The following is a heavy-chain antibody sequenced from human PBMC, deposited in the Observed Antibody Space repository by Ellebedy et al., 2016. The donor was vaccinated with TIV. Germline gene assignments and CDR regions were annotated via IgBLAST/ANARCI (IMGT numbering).Heavy chain of an antibody. J-gene: IGHJ4*02. CDR3: ARGSFAPDY. CDR1: GFTITAHG. D-gene: IGHD2-15*01. Sequence: GESLKISCAASGFTITAHGMTWVRPAPGKGLEWVLSFTFDGKNTFYANSGKGRFTISRDSSKHTLYLQLNSLTPEDTALYYCARGSFAPDYWGRGTLVTVSS. CDR2: FTFDGKNT. V-gene: IGHV3-23*01.